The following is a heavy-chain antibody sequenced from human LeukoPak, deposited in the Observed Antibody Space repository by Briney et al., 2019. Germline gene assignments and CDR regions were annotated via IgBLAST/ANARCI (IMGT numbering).Heavy chain of an antibody. Sequence: SETLSLTCTVSGGSISGSYWNWVRQPAEKGLEWIGRIYTSGSTNYNPSLKSRVTISVDTSKNQFSLKLSSVTAADTAVYYCAHLWGPSDAFDIWGQGTMVTVSS. CDR1: GGSISGSY. CDR2: IYTSGST. J-gene: IGHJ3*02. V-gene: IGHV4-4*07. CDR3: AHLWGPSDAFDI. D-gene: IGHD7-27*01.